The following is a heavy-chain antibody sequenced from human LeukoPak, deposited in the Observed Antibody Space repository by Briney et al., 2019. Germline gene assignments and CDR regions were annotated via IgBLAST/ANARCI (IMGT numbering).Heavy chain of an antibody. CDR2: LDPEDGET. V-gene: IGHV1-24*01. CDR3: ATWGSRELPLYRFDY. D-gene: IGHD1-26*01. Sequence: GASVKASCKVSGYTLTELSMHWVRQAPGKGLEWMGGLDPEDGETIYAQKFQGRVTMTEDTSTDTAYMELSSLRSEDTAVYYCATWGSRELPLYRFDYWGQGTLVTVSS. CDR1: GYTLTELS. J-gene: IGHJ4*02.